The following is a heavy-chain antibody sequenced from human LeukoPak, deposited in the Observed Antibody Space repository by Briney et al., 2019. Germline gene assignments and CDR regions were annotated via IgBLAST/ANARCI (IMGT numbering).Heavy chain of an antibody. CDR3: ARGRIVVVPAAPSNWSDP. CDR2: INHSGST. CDR1: GGSFSGYY. V-gene: IGHV4-34*01. Sequence: PSETLSLTCAVYGGSFSGYYWSWIRQPPGKELEWIGEINHSGSTNYNPSLKSRVTISVDTSKNQFSLKLSSVTAADTAVYYCARGRIVVVPAAPSNWSDPWGQGTLVTVSS. D-gene: IGHD2-2*01. J-gene: IGHJ5*02.